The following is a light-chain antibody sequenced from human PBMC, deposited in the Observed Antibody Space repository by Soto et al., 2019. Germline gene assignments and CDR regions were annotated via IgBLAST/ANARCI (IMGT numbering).Light chain of an antibody. CDR2: GAA. CDR1: QSISSD. J-gene: IGKJ1*01. Sequence: EIVMTQCPATLSVSPGEGATLSCRASQSISSDLAWYQQKPGLAPRLLIYGAATRATGIPARFSGSGSGTEFTLTISSLQSEDFAIYYCQQYNEWPPGTFGQGTKVEIK. V-gene: IGKV3-15*01. CDR3: QQYNEWPPGT.